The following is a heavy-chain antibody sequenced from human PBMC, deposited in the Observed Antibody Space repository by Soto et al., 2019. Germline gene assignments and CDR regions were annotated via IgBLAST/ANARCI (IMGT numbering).Heavy chain of an antibody. J-gene: IGHJ4*02. V-gene: IGHV3-11*05. D-gene: IGHD2-15*01. CDR3: ASAKWSETVPFDY. CDR1: GFTFSDYY. Sequence: QVQLVESGGGLVKPGGSLRLSCAASGFTFSDYYMSWIRQAPGKGLEWVSYISSSSSYTNYADSVKGRFTISRDNVKNSLYLQMNSLRAEDTAVYYCASAKWSETVPFDYWGQGTLVTVSS. CDR2: ISSSSSYT.